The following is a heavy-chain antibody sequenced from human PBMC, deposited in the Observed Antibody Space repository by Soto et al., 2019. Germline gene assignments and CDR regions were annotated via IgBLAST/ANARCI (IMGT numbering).Heavy chain of an antibody. J-gene: IGHJ5*02. CDR2: IYYSGST. D-gene: IGHD3-10*01. CDR3: ARTASGSYHHWFDP. Sequence: QVQLQESGPGLVKPSQTLSLTCTVSGGSISSGGYYWSWIRQHPGKGLEWIGYIYYSGSTYYNPSLKSRVTLSVEPSKNQFSLEVSCVSDADTAVDYCARTASGSYHHWFDPWGQGTLVTVSS. CDR1: GGSISSGGYY. V-gene: IGHV4-31*03.